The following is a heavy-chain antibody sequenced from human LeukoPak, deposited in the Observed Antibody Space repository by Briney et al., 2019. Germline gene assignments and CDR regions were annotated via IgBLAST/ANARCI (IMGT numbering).Heavy chain of an antibody. CDR2: ISGSGGST. CDR1: GFTFSSYA. CDR3: AKGSITMIVAYFQH. D-gene: IGHD3-22*01. V-gene: IGHV3-23*01. Sequence: PGGSLRLSCAASGFTFSSYAMSWGRQAPGQGVEWVSAISGSGGSTNYADSVKGRFTISRDNAKNTLYLQMNSLKAEDAAVYYCAKGSITMIVAYFQHWGQGTLVTVSS. J-gene: IGHJ1*01.